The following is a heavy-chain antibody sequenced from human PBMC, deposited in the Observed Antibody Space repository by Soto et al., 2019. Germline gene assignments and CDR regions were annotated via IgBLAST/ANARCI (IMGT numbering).Heavy chain of an antibody. V-gene: IGHV3-30*18. CDR2: ISYDGSNK. CDR3: AKVVSVATTSEDY. D-gene: IGHD6-19*01. J-gene: IGHJ4*02. Sequence: PRLSCAASGFTFSSYGMHWVRQAPGKGLEWVAVISYDGSNKYYADSVKGRFTISRDNSKNTLYLQMNSLRAEDTAVYYCAKVVSVATTSEDYWGQGTLVTVSS. CDR1: GFTFSSYG.